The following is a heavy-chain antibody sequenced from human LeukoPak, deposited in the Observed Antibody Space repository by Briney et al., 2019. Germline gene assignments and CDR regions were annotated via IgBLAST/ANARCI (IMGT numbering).Heavy chain of an antibody. CDR2: SNPNSGGT. V-gene: IGHV1-2*04. CDR1: GYTFTGYY. D-gene: IGHD6-19*01. J-gene: IGHJ4*02. Sequence: ASVKVSCKASGYTFTGYYMHWVRQAPGGGLEWMGWSNPNSGGTNYAQKFQGWVTMTRDTSISTAYMELSRLRSHDTAVYYCARGKGSGWPLDFDYWGQGTLVTVSS. CDR3: ARGKGSGWPLDFDY.